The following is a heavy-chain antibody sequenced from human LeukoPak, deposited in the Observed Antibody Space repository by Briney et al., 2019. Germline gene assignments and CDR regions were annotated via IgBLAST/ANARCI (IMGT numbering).Heavy chain of an antibody. V-gene: IGHV3-21*01. D-gene: IGHD3-10*01. CDR2: ISSSSSYI. CDR1: GFTFSSYS. CDR3: ARDGGWFGEEGLNWFDP. Sequence: GGSLRLSCAASGFTFSSYSMNWVRQAPGKGLEWVSSISSSSSYIYYADSVKGRFTISRDNAKNSLYLQMNSLRAEDTAVYYCARDGGWFGEEGLNWFDPWGQGTLVTVSS. J-gene: IGHJ5*02.